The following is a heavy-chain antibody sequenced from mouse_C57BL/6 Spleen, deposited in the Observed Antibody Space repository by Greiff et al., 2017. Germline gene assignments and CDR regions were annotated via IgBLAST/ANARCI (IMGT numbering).Heavy chain of an antibody. CDR1: GYTFTSYW. Sequence: VQLQQPGAELVRPGSSVKLSCKASGYTFTSYWMHWVKQRPIQGLEWIGNIDPSDSETHYNQKFKDKATLTVDKSSSTAYMQLSSLTSEDSADYYCASRDDYGYAMDYWGQGTSVTVSS. V-gene: IGHV1-52*01. J-gene: IGHJ4*01. D-gene: IGHD2-4*01. CDR2: IDPSDSET. CDR3: ASRDDYGYAMDY.